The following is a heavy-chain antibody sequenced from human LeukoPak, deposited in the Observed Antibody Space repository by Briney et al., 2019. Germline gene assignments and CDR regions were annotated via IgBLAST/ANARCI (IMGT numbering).Heavy chain of an antibody. Sequence: PGGSLRLSCAASGSTFSSYIMNWVRQAPGKGLEWVSSISSSSSYIYYADSVKGRFTISRDNAKNSLYLQMNSLRAEDTAVYYCAELGITMIGGVWGKGTTVTISS. J-gene: IGHJ6*04. V-gene: IGHV3-21*01. CDR2: ISSSSSYI. CDR1: GSTFSSYI. D-gene: IGHD3-10*02. CDR3: AELGITMIGGV.